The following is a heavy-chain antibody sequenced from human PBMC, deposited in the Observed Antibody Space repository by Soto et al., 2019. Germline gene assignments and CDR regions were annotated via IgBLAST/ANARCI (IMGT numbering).Heavy chain of an antibody. V-gene: IGHV4-61*01. J-gene: IGHJ5*02. D-gene: IGHD1-26*01. Sequence: SEPLSLTCRVSGGSVNNNKYYWSWIRQPPGKGLEWIGYMYYGGSTDYNPSLKNRVTISIDTSKNQFSLSLTSVTAADTAVYYCAVEQWDWFDPWGQGTLVTVSS. CDR1: GGSVNNNKYY. CDR2: MYYGGST. CDR3: AVEQWDWFDP.